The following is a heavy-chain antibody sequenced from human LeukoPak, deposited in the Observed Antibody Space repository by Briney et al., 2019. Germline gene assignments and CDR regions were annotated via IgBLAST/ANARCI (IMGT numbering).Heavy chain of an antibody. Sequence: TGGSLRLSCEASGFTFSSYDMHWVRQAPGKGLEWVAFIRYDGSYTYYADSVKGRFTISRDNAKNSLYLQMNSLRAEDTAVYYCACSPRGYMDVWGKGTTVTISS. D-gene: IGHD3-10*01. CDR3: ACSPRGYMDV. CDR1: GFTFSSYD. J-gene: IGHJ6*03. CDR2: IRYDGSYT. V-gene: IGHV3-30*02.